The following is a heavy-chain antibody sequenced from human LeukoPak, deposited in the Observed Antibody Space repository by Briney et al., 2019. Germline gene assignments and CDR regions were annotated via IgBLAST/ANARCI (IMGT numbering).Heavy chain of an antibody. CDR2: INPNSGGT. V-gene: IGHV1-2*02. CDR3: ARVIPIITMVRGAGSWFDP. J-gene: IGHJ5*02. Sequence: GASVKVSCKASGYTFTGYYMHWVRQAPGQGLEWMGWINPNSGGTNYAQKFQGRVTMTRDTSISTAYMELSRLRSDDTAVYYWARVIPIITMVRGAGSWFDPWSQGSLVTVSS. CDR1: GYTFTGYY. D-gene: IGHD3-10*01.